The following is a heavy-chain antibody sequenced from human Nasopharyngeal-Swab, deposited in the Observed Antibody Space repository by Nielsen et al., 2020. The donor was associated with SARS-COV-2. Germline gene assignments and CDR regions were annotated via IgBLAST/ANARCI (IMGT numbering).Heavy chain of an antibody. J-gene: IGHJ5*02. V-gene: IGHV4-38-2*02. CDR3: ARDDYGDYGGWFDP. D-gene: IGHD4-17*01. CDR2: IYHSGST. Sequence: WIPQPPGKGLEWIGSIYHSGSTYYNPSLKSRVTISVDTSKNQFSLKLSSVTAADTAVYYCARDDYGDYGGWFDPWGQGTLVTVSS.